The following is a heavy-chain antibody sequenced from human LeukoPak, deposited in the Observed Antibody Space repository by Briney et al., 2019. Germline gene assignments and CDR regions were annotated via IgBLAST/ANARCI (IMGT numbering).Heavy chain of an antibody. CDR3: ARDRRYYDSSGYYFHWYFDL. V-gene: IGHV3-53*01. CDR2: IYSGVST. D-gene: IGHD3-22*01. J-gene: IGHJ2*01. CDR1: RFTVSSNY. Sequence: GGSLRLSCAASRFTVSSNYMSWVPQAPGKGLKWVSDIYSGVSTYYADSVKGRFTISRDNSKNTLYLQMNSLRAEDTALYYCARDRRYYDSSGYYFHWYFDLWGRGTLVTVSS.